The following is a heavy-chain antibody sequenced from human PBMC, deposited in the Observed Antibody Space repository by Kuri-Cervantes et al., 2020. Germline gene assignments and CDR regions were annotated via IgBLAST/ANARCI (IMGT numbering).Heavy chain of an antibody. CDR2: ISYDGRNK. J-gene: IGHJ5*02. CDR1: RFTFSSYG. CDR3: AREEDTDMAMNWFDL. D-gene: IGHD5-18*01. V-gene: IGHV3-30*03. Sequence: GGSLRLSCAASRFTFSSYGMHWVRQAPGKGLEWVAVISYDGRNKYYADSVKGRFTISRDNAKNSLYLQMNSLRAEDTAVYYCAREEDTDMAMNWFDLWGQGTLVTVSP.